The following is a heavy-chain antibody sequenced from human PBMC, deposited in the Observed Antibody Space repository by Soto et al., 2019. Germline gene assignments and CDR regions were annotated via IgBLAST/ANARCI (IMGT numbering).Heavy chain of an antibody. V-gene: IGHV3-66*01. J-gene: IGHJ4*02. CDR3: GRDRAGDFWSGNLGY. CDR1: GFTVSSNY. CDR2: IYSGGST. D-gene: IGHD3-3*01. Sequence: EVQLVESGGGLVQPGGSLRLSCAASGFTVSSNYMSWVRQAPGKGLEWVSVIYSGGSTYYADSVKGRVTISRDNSKNTLYLQMNSLRSEDRAVHYCGRDRAGDFWSGNLGYWGQGTVVTVCS.